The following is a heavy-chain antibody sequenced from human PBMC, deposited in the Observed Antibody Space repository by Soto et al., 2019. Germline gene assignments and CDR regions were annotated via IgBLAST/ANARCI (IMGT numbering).Heavy chain of an antibody. CDR3: ARVAGHKSARFDP. V-gene: IGHV1-2*02. CDR2: INPGSGVT. CDR1: GYSFTKYH. J-gene: IGHJ5*02. D-gene: IGHD3-10*01. Sequence: ASVKVSCKASGYSFTKYHMHWVRQAPGQGLEWMGWINPGSGVTNQAQKFQGRVTMTRDTSITTTYMELNSLTSDDTAVYYCARVAGHKSARFDPWGQGALVPVSS.